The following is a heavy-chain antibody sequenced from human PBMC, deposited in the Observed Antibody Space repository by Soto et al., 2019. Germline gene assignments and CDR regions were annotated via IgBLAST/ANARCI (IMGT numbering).Heavy chain of an antibody. Sequence: QITLKESGPMLVRPTQTLTLTCTFSGFSLSTSGVAVAWIRQPPGEALEWLALIYWDDDRRYNSSLKSRLTTPRDTSKDQVVLTMTNMDPMDTATYFCAHLHRSPRDFWGPGILVTVSS. D-gene: IGHD2-15*01. CDR2: IYWDDDR. CDR3: AHLHRSPRDF. V-gene: IGHV2-5*02. CDR1: GFSLSTSGVA. J-gene: IGHJ4*02.